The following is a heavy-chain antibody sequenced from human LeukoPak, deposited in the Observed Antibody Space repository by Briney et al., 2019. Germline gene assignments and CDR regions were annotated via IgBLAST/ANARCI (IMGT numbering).Heavy chain of an antibody. V-gene: IGHV5-51*01. CDR3: ARRAAAGAKGYFDY. J-gene: IGHJ4*02. Sequence: GDSLKISCKGSGYSFTNYWIGWVRQMPGKGLEWMGIIYPGDSDTRYSPSFQGQVTISADKSLSTAYLQWSSLKASDTAMYYCARRAAAGAKGYFDYWGQGTLVTVSS. D-gene: IGHD6-13*01. CDR1: GYSFTNYW. CDR2: IYPGDSDT.